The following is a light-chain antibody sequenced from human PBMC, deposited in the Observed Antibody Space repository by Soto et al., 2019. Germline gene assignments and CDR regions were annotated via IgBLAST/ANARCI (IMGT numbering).Light chain of an antibody. V-gene: IGKV3-20*01. CDR1: QSISSSY. Sequence: EIVLTQSPGTLSLSPGERATLSCRASQSISSSYLAWYQQKPGQALRLLVYGASSRATGIPARFSGSGSGTDFTLTISRLEPEEFAVYYCQQYGSSRFTFGPGTKVDIK. J-gene: IGKJ3*01. CDR2: GAS. CDR3: QQYGSSRFT.